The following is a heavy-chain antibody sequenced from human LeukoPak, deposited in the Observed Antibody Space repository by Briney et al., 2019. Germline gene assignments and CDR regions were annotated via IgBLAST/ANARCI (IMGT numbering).Heavy chain of an antibody. V-gene: IGHV4-59*01. Sequence: SETLSLTCTVSGGSISSYYWSWIRQPPGKGLEWIGYIYYSGSTNYNPSLKSRVTISVDTSKNQFSLKPSSVTAADTAVYYCARGEGGSYYGLDYWGQGTLVTVSS. CDR1: GGSISSYY. CDR2: IYYSGST. D-gene: IGHD1-26*01. J-gene: IGHJ4*02. CDR3: ARGEGGSYYGLDY.